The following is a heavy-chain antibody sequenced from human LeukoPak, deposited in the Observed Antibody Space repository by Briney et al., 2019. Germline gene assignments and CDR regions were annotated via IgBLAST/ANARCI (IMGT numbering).Heavy chain of an antibody. CDR2: INHSGST. D-gene: IGHD1-7*01. CDR1: GGSFSGYY. J-gene: IGHJ4*02. V-gene: IGHV4-34*01. Sequence: SETLSLTCAVYGGSFSGYYWSWIRQPPGKGLEWIGEINHSGSTNYNPSLKSRVTISVDTSKNQFSLKLSSVTAADTAIYYCASIRFTNYNRVFDFWGQGTPVTVSS. CDR3: ASIRFTNYNRVFDF.